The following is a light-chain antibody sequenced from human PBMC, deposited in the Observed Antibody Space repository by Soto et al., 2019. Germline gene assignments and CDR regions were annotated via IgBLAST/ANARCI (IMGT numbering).Light chain of an antibody. Sequence: EIEVTQSPATLSLSPGERATLSCRTSQSVGSYLAWYQKKPGQAPRLLIYDASNRATGIPARFSGGGSGRDFTLTIGSLEPEDFGVYYCQRRSNWPRLTFGGGTKVEI. V-gene: IGKV3-11*02. CDR3: QRRSNWPRLT. J-gene: IGKJ4*01. CDR2: DAS. CDR1: QSVGSY.